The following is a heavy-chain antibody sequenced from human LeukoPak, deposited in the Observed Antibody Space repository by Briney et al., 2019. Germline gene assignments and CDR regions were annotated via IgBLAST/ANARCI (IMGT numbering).Heavy chain of an antibody. CDR3: AIDRGIRRLGIYYYYMDV. J-gene: IGHJ6*03. D-gene: IGHD1-1*01. V-gene: IGHV3-43D*04. CDR1: GFSFGDYG. Sequence: PGGFLRLFCVASGFSFGDYGMHWVRQAPGKGLEWVSRIIWDGSTTDYADSVRGRFTMSRDNSKNSLFLEMNGLTVEDSALYFCAIDRGIRRLGIYYYYMDVWGKGTRVTVSS. CDR2: IIWDGSTT.